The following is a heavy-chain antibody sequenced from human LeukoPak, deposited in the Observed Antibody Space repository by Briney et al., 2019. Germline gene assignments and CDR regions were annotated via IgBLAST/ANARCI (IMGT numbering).Heavy chain of an antibody. Sequence: GTLRLSCAASGLSSSDYVMSWVRQAPGKGLEWVSDISGSGTRTYYADSVKGRFTISRDNSKHTLYLQMNSLRAEDTAVYYCARSASASGWYLYWYFDLWGRGTLVTVSS. CDR3: ARSASASGWYLYWYFDL. CDR1: GLSSSDYV. CDR2: ISGSGTRT. V-gene: IGHV3-23*01. D-gene: IGHD6-19*01. J-gene: IGHJ2*01.